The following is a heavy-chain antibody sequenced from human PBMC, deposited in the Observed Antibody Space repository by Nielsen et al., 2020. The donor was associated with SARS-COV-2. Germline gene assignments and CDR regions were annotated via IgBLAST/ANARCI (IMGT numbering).Heavy chain of an antibody. D-gene: IGHD6-13*01. Sequence: GGSLRLSCAASGFSLRSSSMNWVRQAPGKGLEWVSSISDTGTYMHFADSVSGRFTISRDSAKNSLYLQMDRLKVEDTAVYFCAREQVAAAGNFYFDFWGQGTLVTVSS. CDR2: ISDTGTYM. J-gene: IGHJ4*02. CDR1: GFSLRSSS. V-gene: IGHV3-21*01. CDR3: AREQVAAAGNFYFDF.